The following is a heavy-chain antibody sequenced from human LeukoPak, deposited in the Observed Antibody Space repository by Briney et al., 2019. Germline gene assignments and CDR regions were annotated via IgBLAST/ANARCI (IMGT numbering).Heavy chain of an antibody. Sequence: SETLSLTCTVSGGSISSSSYYWGWIRQPPGKGLEWIGSIYYSGSTYYNPSLKSRVTISVDKSKNQFSLKLSSVTAADTAVYYCARYEFGKRAFDYWGQGTLVTVSS. J-gene: IGHJ4*02. D-gene: IGHD3-10*01. CDR1: GGSISSSSYY. CDR2: IYYSGST. V-gene: IGHV4-39*07. CDR3: ARYEFGKRAFDY.